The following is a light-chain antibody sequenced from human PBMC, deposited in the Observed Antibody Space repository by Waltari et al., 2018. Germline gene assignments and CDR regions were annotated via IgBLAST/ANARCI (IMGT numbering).Light chain of an antibody. CDR1: QSISSW. CDR3: QQYMT. J-gene: IGKJ2*01. V-gene: IGKV1-5*03. CDR2: KAS. Sequence: DIQMTQSPSTLSAYVGDRVTITCRASQSISSWLAWYQQKPGKAPKLLIYKASSLESGVPARFSGSVSGTEFTLTISSLQPDDFATYYCQQYMTFGQGTKLEIK.